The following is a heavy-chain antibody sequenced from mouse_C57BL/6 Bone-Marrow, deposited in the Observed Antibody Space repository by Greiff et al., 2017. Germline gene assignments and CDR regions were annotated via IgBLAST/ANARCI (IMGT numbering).Heavy chain of an antibody. V-gene: IGHV14-4*01. CDR3: SSFGGNYFDF. D-gene: IGHD1-1*02. Sequence: VQLQQSGAELVRPGASVKLSCTASGFNIKDDYIHWVKQRPEQGLEWIGWIDPEIGDTDYASKFQGKATITSDTSSNPAYLQLSSLTSEDTAVYYCSSFGGNYFDFWGQGTPLTVAS. CDR1: GFNIKDDY. J-gene: IGHJ2*01. CDR2: IDPEIGDT.